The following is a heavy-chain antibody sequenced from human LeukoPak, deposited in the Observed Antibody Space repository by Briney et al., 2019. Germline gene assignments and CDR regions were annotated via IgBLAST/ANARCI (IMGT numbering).Heavy chain of an antibody. J-gene: IGHJ4*02. CDR2: LNPNSDNA. V-gene: IGHV1-8*01. CDR1: GYTFTTYD. D-gene: IGHD1-26*01. CDR3: GRAGSHDRQTIDF. Sequence: ASVKVSCKTSGYTFTTYDINWVRQATGQGLEWMGWLNPNSDNAASAQSFQGRLTLTRNTSISTAYMELSSLRSEDTAIYYCGRAGSHDRQTIDFWGQGTLVSVSS.